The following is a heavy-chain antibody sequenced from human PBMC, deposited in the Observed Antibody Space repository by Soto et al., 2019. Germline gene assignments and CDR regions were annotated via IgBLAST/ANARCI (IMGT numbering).Heavy chain of an antibody. CDR1: GGSINSGGYY. Sequence: QVQLQESGPGLVKPSQTLSLTCTVSGGSINSGGYYWSWIRQHPGKGLEWIGNIFDTGTTSYNPTLKSRVTVSVATSKHRFSLKLSSVTAADTAVYCCSRSYYGSYVFGYWGQGALVTVSS. V-gene: IGHV4-31*03. CDR2: IFDTGTT. D-gene: IGHD3-22*01. J-gene: IGHJ4*02. CDR3: SRSYYGSYVFGY.